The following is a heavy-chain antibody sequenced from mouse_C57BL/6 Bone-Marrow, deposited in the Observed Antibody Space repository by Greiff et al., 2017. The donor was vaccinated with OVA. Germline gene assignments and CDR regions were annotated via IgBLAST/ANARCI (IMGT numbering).Heavy chain of an antibody. J-gene: IGHJ2*01. CDR2: IDPENGDT. Sequence: EVQLQESGAELVRPGASVKLSCTASGFNIKDDYMHWVKQRPEQGLEWIGWIDPENGDTEYASKFQGKATITADTSSNTAYLQLSSLTSEDTAVYYCTSTGGVDYWGQGTTLTVSS. CDR1: GFNIKDDY. D-gene: IGHD1-1*01. CDR3: TSTGGVDY. V-gene: IGHV14-4*01.